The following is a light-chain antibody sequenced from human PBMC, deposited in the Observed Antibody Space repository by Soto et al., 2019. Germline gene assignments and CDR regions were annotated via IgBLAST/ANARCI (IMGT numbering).Light chain of an antibody. J-gene: IGLJ3*02. CDR3: CSYAGSYPWV. CDR2: DVS. Sequence: QSALTQPRSVSGSPGQSVTISCTGTSSDVGGYNYVSWYQHHPGKAPKLRIYDVSKRPSGVPDRFSDSKSGNRASLTISWLQAEDEAEYYCCSYAGSYPWVFGGGTKLPVL. V-gene: IGLV2-11*01. CDR1: SSDVGGYNY.